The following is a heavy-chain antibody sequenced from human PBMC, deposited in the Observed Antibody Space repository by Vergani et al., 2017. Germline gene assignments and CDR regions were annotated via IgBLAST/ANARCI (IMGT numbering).Heavy chain of an antibody. CDR3: GRMGGYDEGDAFRIGYFDS. D-gene: IGHD3-22*01. CDR1: GCSMSGYY. V-gene: IGHV4-59*01. Sequence: QVRLQESGPGLVKPSETLSLTCSVSGCSMSGYYWSWIRQPPGKELEWIGYMYHSGSTNYNPSLETRVTISGDTSKNQFSLKLNSVTAADTAVYYCGRMGGYDEGDAFRIGYFDSWGPGILVTVSS. J-gene: IGHJ4*02. CDR2: MYHSGST.